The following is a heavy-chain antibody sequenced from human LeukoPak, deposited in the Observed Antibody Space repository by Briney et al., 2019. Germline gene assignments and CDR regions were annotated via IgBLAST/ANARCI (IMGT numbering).Heavy chain of an antibody. V-gene: IGHV3-48*01. J-gene: IGHJ4*02. CDR1: GFTFSTYE. CDR2: ISSSSSTI. D-gene: IGHD4/OR15-4a*01. CDR3: ARRAGAYSHPYDY. Sequence: GGSLRLSCAASGFTFSTYEMNWVRQAPGKGLEWVSYISSSSSTIYYADSVKGRFTISRDNSKNTLYLQMNSLRAEDTAVYYCARRAGAYSHPYDYWGQGTLVTVSS.